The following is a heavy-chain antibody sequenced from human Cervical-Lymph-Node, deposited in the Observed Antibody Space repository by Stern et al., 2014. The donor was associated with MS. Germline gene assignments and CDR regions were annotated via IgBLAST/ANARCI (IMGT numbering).Heavy chain of an antibody. CDR1: GYTFARNA. Sequence: QVQLVQSGSELKTPGASVKVSCKASGYTFARNALNWVRQAPGQRLEWMGWINTKTGNSTYAQGFRGRFVFSLDTSVSTAYLQISSLKAEDTAIYYCARVKPAAILDYWGQGTLVTVSS. V-gene: IGHV7-4-1*02. J-gene: IGHJ4*02. CDR3: ARVKPAAILDY. CDR2: INTKTGNS. D-gene: IGHD2-2*01.